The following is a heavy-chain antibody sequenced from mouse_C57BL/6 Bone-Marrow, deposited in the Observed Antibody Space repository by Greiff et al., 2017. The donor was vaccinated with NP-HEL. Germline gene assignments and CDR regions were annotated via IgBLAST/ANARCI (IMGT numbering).Heavy chain of an antibody. J-gene: IGHJ2*01. D-gene: IGHD1-2*01. CDR2: ISGGGGNT. Sequence: DVMLVESGGGLVKPGGSLKLSCAASGFTFSSYTMSWVRQTPEKRLEWVATISGGGGNTYYPDSVKGRFTISRDNATNTLYLQMSSLRSKDTALYYCARQCLSLLRSFYFDYWGQGTTLTVSS. CDR3: ARQCLSLLRSFYFDY. V-gene: IGHV5-9*01. CDR1: GFTFSSYT.